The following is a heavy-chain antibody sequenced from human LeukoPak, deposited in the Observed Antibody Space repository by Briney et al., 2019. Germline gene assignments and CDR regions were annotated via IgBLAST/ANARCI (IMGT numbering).Heavy chain of an antibody. V-gene: IGHV1-69*06. CDR3: ARHPRNVYCSSTSCYAGYYFDY. CDR1: GGTFSSYA. D-gene: IGHD2-2*01. J-gene: IGHJ4*02. CDR2: IIPIFGTA. Sequence: SVKVSCKASGGTFSSYAISWVRQAPGQGLEWMGGIIPIFGTANYAQKFQGRVTITADKSTSTAYMELSSLRSEDAAVYYCARHPRNVYCSSTSCYAGYYFDYWGQGTLVTVSS.